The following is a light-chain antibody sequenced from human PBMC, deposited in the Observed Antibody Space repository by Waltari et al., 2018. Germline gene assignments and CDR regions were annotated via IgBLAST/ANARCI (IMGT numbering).Light chain of an antibody. CDR2: DVS. Sequence: QSALTQSASVSGSPGQSITISCTGTSSDVGAYNFVSWYQQHPGKAPKLMIYDVSNRPSGVSNRFSGSKSGNTASLTISGLQAEDEADYYCSSYTSSSTLWVFGGGTKLTIL. CDR1: SSDVGAYNF. V-gene: IGLV2-14*01. CDR3: SSYTSSSTLWV. J-gene: IGLJ3*02.